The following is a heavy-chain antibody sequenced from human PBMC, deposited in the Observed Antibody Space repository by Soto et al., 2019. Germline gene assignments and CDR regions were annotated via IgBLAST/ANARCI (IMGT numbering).Heavy chain of an antibody. CDR3: AKAYDSSGYPTGGDY. J-gene: IGHJ4*02. V-gene: IGHV3-23*01. CDR1: GFTFSNYA. Sequence: EVHLLESGGGLVQPGGSLRLSCAASGFTFSNYAMNWVRQAPGKGLEWVSAISGSGISTYYADSVKGRFTISRDNSKNTLFLQMNRLRAEDTAVYYCAKAYDSSGYPTGGDYWGQGTLVTVS. D-gene: IGHD3-22*01. CDR2: ISGSGIST.